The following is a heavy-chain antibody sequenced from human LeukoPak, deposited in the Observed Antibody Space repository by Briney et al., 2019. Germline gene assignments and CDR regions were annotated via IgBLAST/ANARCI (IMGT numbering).Heavy chain of an antibody. CDR1: GGPISTDSHY. CDR3: ASEEYNYGLYYFDF. CDR2: IYYSGST. V-gene: IGHV4-39*01. D-gene: IGHD5-18*01. J-gene: IGHJ4*02. Sequence: SETLSLTCTVSGGPISTDSHYWGWIRQPPGKGLEWIGIIYYSGSTYYEPSLKSRVTISIDTSKNQFSLKLTSVSAADTAVYYCASEEYNYGLYYFDFWGQGTLVTVSS.